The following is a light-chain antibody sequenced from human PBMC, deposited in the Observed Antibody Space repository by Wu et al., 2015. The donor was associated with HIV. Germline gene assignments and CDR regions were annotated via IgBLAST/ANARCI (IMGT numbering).Light chain of an antibody. CDR1: QSISTL. V-gene: IGKV1-39*01. Sequence: DIQMTQSPSSLSASLGDRVTITCRASQSISTLLHWYQQTPGKAPRLLIYGASNLQGGVPSRFSGGGSGTDFTLTISSLEPEDFATYYCQQSYSDFLTFGGGTRVEVK. CDR2: GAS. CDR3: QQSYSDFLT. J-gene: IGKJ4*01.